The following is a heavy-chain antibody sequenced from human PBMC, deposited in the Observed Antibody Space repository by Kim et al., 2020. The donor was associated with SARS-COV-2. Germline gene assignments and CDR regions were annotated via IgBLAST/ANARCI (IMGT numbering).Heavy chain of an antibody. CDR3: ARGQRGINYYQSNALVD. D-gene: IGHD3-22*01. CDR1: GFMFSSCW. J-gene: IGHJ4*02. CDR2: INTDGSDT. V-gene: IGHV3-74*01. Sequence: GGSLRLSCAVSGFMFSSCWMHWVRQAPGKGLVWVSRINTDGSDTSYADSVKGRFTISRDNAKNTLYLQMNSLRAEDTAVYFCARGQRGINYYQSNALVDWGQGTLVTVSS.